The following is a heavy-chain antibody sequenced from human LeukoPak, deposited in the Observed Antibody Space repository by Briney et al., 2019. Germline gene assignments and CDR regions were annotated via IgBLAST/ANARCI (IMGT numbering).Heavy chain of an antibody. J-gene: IGHJ5*02. CDR2: IYHSGST. D-gene: IGHD3-3*01. CDR1: GYSISSGYY. V-gene: IGHV4-38-2*02. CDR3: ARNRTSLGMVIGGVNWFDP. Sequence: SETLSLTXTVSGYSISSGYYWGWMRQPPGKGLEWIGSIYHSGSTYFNPSLKSRVTISIDTSKNQFSLKLSSVTAADTAVYYCARNRTSLGMVIGGVNWFDPWGQGTLVTVSS.